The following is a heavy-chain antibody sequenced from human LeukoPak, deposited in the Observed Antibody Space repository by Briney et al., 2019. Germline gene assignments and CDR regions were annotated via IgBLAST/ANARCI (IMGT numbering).Heavy chain of an antibody. CDR2: IYYSGSP. D-gene: IGHD4-17*01. Sequence: SDTLSLTCTVSGGSISSRGYYWGWIRQPPGEGLEWIGNIYYSGSPYYNPSLKSRVTISVDTSKNQFSLKLSSVTAADTAVYYCARTRDYGDYYFQYWGQGTLVTVSS. V-gene: IGHV4-39*01. CDR3: ARTRDYGDYYFQY. CDR1: GGSISSRGYY. J-gene: IGHJ1*01.